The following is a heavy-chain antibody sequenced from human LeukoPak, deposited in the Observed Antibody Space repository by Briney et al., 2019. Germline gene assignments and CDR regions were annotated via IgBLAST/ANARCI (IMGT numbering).Heavy chain of an antibody. Sequence: ASVKVSCKASGYTFTSYYMHWVRQAPGQGLEWMGIINPSGGSTSYAQKFQGRVTMTRETSISTAYMELSRLRSDDTAVYYCASPTYDFWIAWGQGTLVTVSS. CDR1: GYTFTSYY. D-gene: IGHD3-3*01. CDR2: INPSGGST. CDR3: ASPTYDFWIA. V-gene: IGHV1-46*01. J-gene: IGHJ5*02.